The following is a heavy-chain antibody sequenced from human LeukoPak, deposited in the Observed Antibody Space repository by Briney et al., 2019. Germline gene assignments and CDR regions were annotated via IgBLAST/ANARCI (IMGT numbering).Heavy chain of an antibody. CDR1: GGSISSYY. V-gene: IGHV4-59*01. CDR2: IYYSGNT. Sequence: SETLSLTCTVSGGSISSYYWSWIRQPPGKGLEWLGYIYYSGNTNYNPSLKSRVTISVDTSRNQFSLKLSSVTAADTAVYYCAREGPTATSIDYWGQGTLVTVSS. D-gene: IGHD2-21*02. CDR3: AREGPTATSIDY. J-gene: IGHJ4*02.